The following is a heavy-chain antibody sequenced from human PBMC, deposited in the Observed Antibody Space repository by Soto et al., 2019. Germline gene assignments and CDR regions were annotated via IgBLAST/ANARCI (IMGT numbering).Heavy chain of an antibody. V-gene: IGHV5-10-1*01. CDR1: GYIRNTDW. D-gene: IGHD1-26*01. Sequence: GESLKISCKASGYIRNTDWISWVRQMPGKGLEWMGRIDPLDSHTKYSPSFEGRVNISADRSIATAYLHWTSLETSDTAIYYCSRRQVGMVAEDSWGQGTLVTVSS. CDR2: IDPLDSHT. J-gene: IGHJ4*02. CDR3: SRRQVGMVAEDS.